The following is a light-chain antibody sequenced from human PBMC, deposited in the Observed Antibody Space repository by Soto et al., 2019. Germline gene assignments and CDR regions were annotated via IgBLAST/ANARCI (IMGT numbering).Light chain of an antibody. Sequence: TVVTQEPSLTVYPGGTVTLTCASSTGAVTYEHYPTWLQQRPGQAPRALIYSTSNKHSWTPARFSGSLFGGRAALTLSGVQPEDEADYYCLLHYGGAQVWMFGGGTKLTVL. CDR2: STS. CDR1: TGAVTYEHY. CDR3: LLHYGGAQVWM. V-gene: IGLV7-43*01. J-gene: IGLJ3*02.